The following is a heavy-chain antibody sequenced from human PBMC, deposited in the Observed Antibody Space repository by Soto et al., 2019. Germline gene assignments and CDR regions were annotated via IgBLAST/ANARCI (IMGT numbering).Heavy chain of an antibody. Sequence: QVQLVQSGAEVKKPGSSVKVSCKASAGTFSSYAISWVRQAPGQGLEWMGGIIPIVGTANYAQKCQGRITITADESTSTAYMELSSLRSDDTAVYYCARGRSRSGSYSVWVQGTLVTFSS. CDR2: IIPIVGTA. V-gene: IGHV1-69*01. J-gene: IGHJ4*02. D-gene: IGHD1-26*01. CDR3: ARGRSRSGSYSV. CDR1: AGTFSSYA.